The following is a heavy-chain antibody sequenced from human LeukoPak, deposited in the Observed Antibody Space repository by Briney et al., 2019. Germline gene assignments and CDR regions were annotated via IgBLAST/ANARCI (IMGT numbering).Heavy chain of an antibody. CDR1: GFPFSSYW. J-gene: IGHJ4*02. V-gene: IGHV3-7*03. CDR3: AKERGISYTYEFDY. Sequence: GGSLRLSCVASGFPFSSYWMTWVRQAPGKGLEWVANIKQDGSKKSYVDSVKGRFTISRDNSRNTLYLQMSSLRAEDTAIYYCAKERGISYTYEFDYWGQGALVTVSS. D-gene: IGHD3-16*01. CDR2: IKQDGSKK.